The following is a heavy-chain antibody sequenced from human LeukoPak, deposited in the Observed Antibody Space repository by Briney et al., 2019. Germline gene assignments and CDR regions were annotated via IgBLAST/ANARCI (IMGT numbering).Heavy chain of an antibody. CDR3: GRGGSPYGMDV. D-gene: IGHD3-10*01. V-gene: IGHV3-7*04. J-gene: IGHJ6*02. Sequence: DSVRGRFTMSRDNAKKSMYLQMNSLRAEDTVIYYCGRGGSPYGMDVWGPGTTVTVSS.